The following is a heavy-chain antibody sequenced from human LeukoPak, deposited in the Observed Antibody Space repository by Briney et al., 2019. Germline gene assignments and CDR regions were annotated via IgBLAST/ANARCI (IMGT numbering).Heavy chain of an antibody. D-gene: IGHD6-13*01. Sequence: GESLKISCKGSGYSFTSYWIGWVRQMPGKGLEWMGIIYPGDSDTRYSPSFQGQVTISADKSISTAYLQWSSLKASDTAMYYCARLRRGGSWYFDAFDIWGQGTMVTVSS. CDR3: ARLRRGGSWYFDAFDI. V-gene: IGHV5-51*01. CDR1: GYSFTSYW. CDR2: IYPGDSDT. J-gene: IGHJ3*02.